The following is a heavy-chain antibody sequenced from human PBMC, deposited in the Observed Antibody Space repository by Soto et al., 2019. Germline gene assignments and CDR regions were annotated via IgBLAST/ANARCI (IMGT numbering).Heavy chain of an antibody. Sequence: PSETLSLTCAVYGGSFSGYYWSWIRQPPGKGLEWIGEINHSGSTNYNPSLKSRVTISVDTSKNQFSLKLSSVTAADTAVYYCARGYGGTIDYWGQGTLVTVSS. V-gene: IGHV4-34*01. J-gene: IGHJ4*02. D-gene: IGHD4-17*01. CDR1: GGSFSGYY. CDR2: INHSGST. CDR3: ARGYGGTIDY.